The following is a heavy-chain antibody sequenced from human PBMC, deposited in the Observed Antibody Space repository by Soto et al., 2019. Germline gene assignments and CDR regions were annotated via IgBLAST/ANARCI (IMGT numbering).Heavy chain of an antibody. V-gene: IGHV4-59*02. J-gene: IGHJ4*02. CDR2: VHYNGGT. Sequence: SETLSLTCTVSGGSVSGYYWSWIRQTPGKGLEWIGYVHYNGGTLYNPPLESRVTISIDTSKNHFSLKLNSVTATDTAVYYCARAPAHLEDYRGKGTRYLVYWGQGTLVTVSS. D-gene: IGHD3-16*01. CDR3: ARAPAHLEDYRGKGTRYLVY. CDR1: GGSVSGYY.